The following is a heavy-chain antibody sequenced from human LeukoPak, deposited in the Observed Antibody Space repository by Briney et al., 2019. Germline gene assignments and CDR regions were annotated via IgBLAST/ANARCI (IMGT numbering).Heavy chain of an antibody. CDR1: GGSFSGYY. D-gene: IGHD3-10*01. V-gene: IGHV4-34*01. Sequence: SSETLSLTCAVYGGSFSGYYWSWIRQPPGKGLEWIGEINHSGSTNYNPSLKSRVTISVDTSKNQFSLKLSSVTAADTAVYYCARETRTNYYGSGSYVSLFDPWGQGTLVTVSS. J-gene: IGHJ5*02. CDR3: ARETRTNYYGSGSYVSLFDP. CDR2: INHSGST.